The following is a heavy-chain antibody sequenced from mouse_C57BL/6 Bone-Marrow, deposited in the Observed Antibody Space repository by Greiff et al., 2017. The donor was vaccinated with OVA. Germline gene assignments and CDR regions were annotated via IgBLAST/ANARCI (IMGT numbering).Heavy chain of an antibody. J-gene: IGHJ1*03. CDR2: ISSGGSYT. V-gene: IGHV5-6*01. CDR3: ARHHYSKRYFDV. D-gene: IGHD2-5*01. CDR1: GFTFSSYG. Sequence: EVNVVESGGDLVKPGGSLKLSCAASGFTFSSYGMSWVRQTPDKRLEWVATISSGGSYTYYPDSVKGRFTISRDNAKNTLYLQMSSLKSEDTAMYYCARHHYSKRYFDVWGTGTTVTVSS.